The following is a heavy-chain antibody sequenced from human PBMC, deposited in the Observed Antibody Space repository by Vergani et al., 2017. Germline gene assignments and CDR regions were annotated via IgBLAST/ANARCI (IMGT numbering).Heavy chain of an antibody. V-gene: IGHV3-48*03. CDR1: GFTFSSYE. J-gene: IGHJ4*02. Sequence: EVQLLESGGGLVQPGGSLRLSCAASGFTFSSYEMNWVRQAPGKGLEWVSYISSSGSTIYYADSVKGRFTISRDNAKNSLYLQMNSLRAEDTAVYYCARGALSQRRKLLPIHYFDYWGQGTLVTVSS. D-gene: IGHD2-15*01. CDR2: ISSSGSTI. CDR3: ARGALSQRRKLLPIHYFDY.